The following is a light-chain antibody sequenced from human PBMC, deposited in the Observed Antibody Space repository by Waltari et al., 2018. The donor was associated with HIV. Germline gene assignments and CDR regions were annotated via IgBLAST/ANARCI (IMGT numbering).Light chain of an antibody. J-gene: IGLJ2*01. CDR1: NIGGKS. CDR3: QVWDSSSDHYI. CDR2: GDS. V-gene: IGLV3-21*02. Sequence: SYVLTQPPSVSVAPGQTATVSCGGNNIGGKSVHWYQHRPGQSPVLVVYGDSDRASGVPERFSASNAGNTATLTISRVEAGDEADYHCQVWDSSSDHYIFGGGTKLTVL.